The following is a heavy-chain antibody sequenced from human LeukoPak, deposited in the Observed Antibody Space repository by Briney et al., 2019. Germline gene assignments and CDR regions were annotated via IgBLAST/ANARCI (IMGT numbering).Heavy chain of an antibody. Sequence: SETLSLTCAVYGGSFSGYYWTWIRQPPGKGLEWVGEVNHSGSTNYNPSLKSRVTISVDTSKNQFSLELTSVTAADTAVYYCARDQMGMNWFDSWGQGTLVTVSS. J-gene: IGHJ5*01. D-gene: IGHD1-26*01. V-gene: IGHV4-34*01. CDR3: ARDQMGMNWFDS. CDR2: VNHSGST. CDR1: GGSFSGYY.